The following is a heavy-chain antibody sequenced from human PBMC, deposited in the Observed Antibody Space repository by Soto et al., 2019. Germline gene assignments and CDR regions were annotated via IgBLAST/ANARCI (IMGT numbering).Heavy chain of an antibody. CDR3: ERGGIAARPTLYGMDV. CDR2: INPNSGGT. J-gene: IGHJ6*02. Sequence: ASVKVSCKASGYTFTGYYMHWVRQAPGQGLEWMGWINPNSGGTNYAQKFQGRVTMTRDTSISTAYMELSRLRSDDTAVYYCERGGIAARPTLYGMDVWGQGTTVTVSS. V-gene: IGHV1-2*02. D-gene: IGHD6-6*01. CDR1: GYTFTGYY.